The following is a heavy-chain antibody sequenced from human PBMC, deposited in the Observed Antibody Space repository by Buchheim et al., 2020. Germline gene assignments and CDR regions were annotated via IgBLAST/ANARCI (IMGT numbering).Heavy chain of an antibody. V-gene: IGHV3-48*01. D-gene: IGHD3-22*01. CDR2: ISSSSSTI. CDR1: GFTFSSYS. CDR3: ARDQAYYGSSGYYYRYSFDV. Sequence: EVQLVESGGDLVQPGGSLRLSCAASGFTFSSYSMNWVRQAPGKGLEWVSYISSSSSTIYYADSMKGRFTISRDNAKTSLYLQMNSLRAEDTVVYYCARDQAYYGSSGYYYRYSFDVWGQGT. J-gene: IGHJ3*01.